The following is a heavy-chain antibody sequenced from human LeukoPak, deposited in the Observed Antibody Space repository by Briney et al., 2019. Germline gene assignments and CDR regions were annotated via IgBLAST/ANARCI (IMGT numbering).Heavy chain of an antibody. CDR2: ISYDGSNK. J-gene: IGHJ6*03. V-gene: IGHV3-30*18. D-gene: IGHD4-17*01. CDR3: AKDSSTVTSYYYYYMDV. CDR1: GFTFSSYG. Sequence: PGRSLRLSCAASGFTFSSYGMHWVRQAPGKGLEWVAVISYDGSNKYYADSVKGRFTISRDNSKNTLYLQMNSLRAEDTAVYYCAKDSSTVTSYYYYYMDVWGKGTTVTVSS.